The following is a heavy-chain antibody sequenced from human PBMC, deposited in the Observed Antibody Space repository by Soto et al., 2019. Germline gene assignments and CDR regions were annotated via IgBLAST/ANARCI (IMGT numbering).Heavy chain of an antibody. J-gene: IGHJ4*02. CDR2: IKSKAHGETA. Sequence: EAQLVESGGGLVEPGGSLRVSCAASGFSFSDAWMIWVLQAPGKGLEWVGRIKSKAHGETADYAAPVKGRFTISRDDSKNTVYLQMNSLKIEDTAVYYCTTGVDGYNPFDYWGQGTLVTVSS. CDR3: TTGVDGYNPFDY. V-gene: IGHV3-15*07. CDR1: GFSFSDAW. D-gene: IGHD5-12*01.